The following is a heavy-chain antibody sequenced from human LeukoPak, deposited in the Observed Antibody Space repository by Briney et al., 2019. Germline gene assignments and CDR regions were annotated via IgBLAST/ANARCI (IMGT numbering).Heavy chain of an antibody. D-gene: IGHD3-16*01. CDR3: AKLLGEPLDY. Sequence: GGSLRLSCAASGFTFSSYAMSWVRQAPGKGLEYADSAKGRFTISRDNSKNTLNLQMNSLRAEDTAVYYCAKLLGEPLDYWGQGTLVTVPS. J-gene: IGHJ4*02. CDR1: GFTFSSYA. V-gene: IGHV3-23*01.